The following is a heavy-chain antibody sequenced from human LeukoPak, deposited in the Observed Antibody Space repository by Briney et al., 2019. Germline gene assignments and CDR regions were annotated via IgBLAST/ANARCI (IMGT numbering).Heavy chain of an antibody. V-gene: IGHV3-30*19. CDR3: ARENRGYDYGPWDYYYYYMDV. D-gene: IGHD5-12*01. CDR2: ISYDGSNK. J-gene: IGHJ6*03. CDR1: GFTFSSYG. Sequence: GGSLRLSCAASGFTFSSYGMHWVRQAPGKGLEWVAVISYDGSNKYYADSVKGRFTISRDNSKNTLYLQMNSLRAEDTAVYYCARENRGYDYGPWDYYYYYMDVWGKGTTVTVSS.